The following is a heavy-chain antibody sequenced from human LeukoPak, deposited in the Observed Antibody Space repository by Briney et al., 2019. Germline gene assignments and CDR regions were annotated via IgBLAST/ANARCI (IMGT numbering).Heavy chain of an antibody. CDR1: GFTFSSYA. D-gene: IGHD6-19*01. J-gene: IGHJ4*02. CDR2: ISYDGSNK. V-gene: IGHV3-30-3*01. Sequence: PGGSLRLSCAASGFTFSSYAMHWVRQAPGKGLEWVAVISYDGSNKYYADSVKGRFTISRDNSKNTLYLQMNSLRAEDTAVYYCARDRPQWLVRGGFDSWGQGTLVTVSS. CDR3: ARDRPQWLVRGGFDS.